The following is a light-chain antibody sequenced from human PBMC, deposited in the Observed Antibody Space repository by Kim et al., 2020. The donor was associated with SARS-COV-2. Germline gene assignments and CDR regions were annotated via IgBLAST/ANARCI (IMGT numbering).Light chain of an antibody. Sequence: SSELTQDPAVSVALGQTVRITCQGDSLRSYYATWYQQKPRHAPLLVIFGRNNRPSGIPDRFSGSTSGNTASLTIGGAQAEDEADFYCQSRDSGGSVVFGGGTKLTVL. J-gene: IGLJ2*01. CDR1: SLRSYY. CDR2: GRN. V-gene: IGLV3-19*01. CDR3: QSRDSGGSVV.